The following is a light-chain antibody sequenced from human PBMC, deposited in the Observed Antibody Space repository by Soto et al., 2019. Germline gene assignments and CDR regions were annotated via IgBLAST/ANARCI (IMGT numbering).Light chain of an antibody. CDR1: HDVSVS. CDR3: QQRASWPYT. J-gene: IGKJ2*01. CDR2: DAS. V-gene: IGKV3-11*01. Sequence: EIVLTQSPDTLSLSPGEGATLSCRASHDVSVSLVWYRQRPGQSPRLLIHDASNRATGISARCSGSGSGTEFTLTIGSLEPEESALYYCQQRASWPYTSGQGTKVDIK.